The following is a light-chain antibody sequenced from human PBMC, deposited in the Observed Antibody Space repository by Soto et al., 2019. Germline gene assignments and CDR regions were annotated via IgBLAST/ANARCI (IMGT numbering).Light chain of an antibody. CDR2: GAS. J-gene: IGKJ1*01. CDR1: QSVSSSY. V-gene: IGKV3-20*01. CDR3: QQYGNSPQT. Sequence: ENVLTQSPGTLSLSPGERATLSCRASQSVSSSYLAWYQQKPGQAPRLLIYGASSRATGIPDRFSGSGSGTDFTLTIGRVEPEDFAVYYCQQYGNSPQTFGQGTKVEIQ.